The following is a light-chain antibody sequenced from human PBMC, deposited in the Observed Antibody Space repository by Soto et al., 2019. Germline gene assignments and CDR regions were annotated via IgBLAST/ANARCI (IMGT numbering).Light chain of an antibody. CDR3: KSYAGSNTYV. CDR2: EVV. J-gene: IGLJ1*01. Sequence: QSALTQPPSASGSPGPSVTISCTGTKNDVGFYDFVSWYQHHPGKAPRLIIYEVVQRPSGVPDRFSGSKSGNTASLTVSGLQAADEADYFCKSYAGSNTYVFGSGTKVTVL. CDR1: KNDVGFYDF. V-gene: IGLV2-8*01.